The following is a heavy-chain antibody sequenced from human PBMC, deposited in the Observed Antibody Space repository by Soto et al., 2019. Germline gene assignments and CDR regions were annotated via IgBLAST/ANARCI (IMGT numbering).Heavy chain of an antibody. J-gene: IGHJ6*02. CDR2: ISAYNGNT. CDR1: GYTFTSYG. Sequence: ASVKVSCKASGYTFTSYGNSWVRQAPGQGLEWMGWISAYNGNTNYAQKLQGRVTMTTDTSTSTAYMELRSLRSDDTAVYYWARVSSSWYVYYYYGMDVWGQGTTVTVSS. V-gene: IGHV1-18*01. D-gene: IGHD6-13*01. CDR3: ARVSSSWYVYYYYGMDV.